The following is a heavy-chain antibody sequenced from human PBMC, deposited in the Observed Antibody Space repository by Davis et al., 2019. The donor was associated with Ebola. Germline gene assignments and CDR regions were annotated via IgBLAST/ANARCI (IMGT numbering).Heavy chain of an antibody. Sequence: MPSETLSLTCAVYGGPFSGYYWSWIRQPPGKGLEWIGEINHSGSTNYNPSLKSRVTISVDTSKNQFSLKLSSVTAADTAVYYCARAQGRYSGYVDPWGQGTLVTVSS. CDR1: GGPFSGYY. D-gene: IGHD5-12*01. CDR3: ARAQGRYSGYVDP. J-gene: IGHJ5*02. CDR2: INHSGST. V-gene: IGHV4-34*01.